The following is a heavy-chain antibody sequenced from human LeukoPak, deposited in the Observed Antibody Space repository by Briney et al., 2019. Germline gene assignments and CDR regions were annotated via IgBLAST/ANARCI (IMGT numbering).Heavy chain of an antibody. CDR2: ILENGSRQ. CDR1: GFSFSNYM. V-gene: IGHV3-30*04. D-gene: IGHD6-25*01. J-gene: IGHJ4*02. CDR3: ARVQGGGYRTADF. Sequence: GGSLRLSCAASGFSFSNYMMHWVRQAPGKGLDWVAVILENGSRQYYADSVKGRFTISRDNSKNILFLEMNSLRSEDTAMYYCARVQGGGYRTADFWGQGTLVTVSS.